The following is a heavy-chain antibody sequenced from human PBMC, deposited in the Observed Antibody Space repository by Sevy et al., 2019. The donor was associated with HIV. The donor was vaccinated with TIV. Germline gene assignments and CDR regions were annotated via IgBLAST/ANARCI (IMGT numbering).Heavy chain of an antibody. Sequence: SETLSLTCAVYSESFRRYYWNWIRQSPEKGLEWIGEINHSGTTNYNPSLKSRVTISVDPSRNQFSLKLNSVTAADTAVYYCASDSGTYTYYFDYWGQGTPDTVSS. D-gene: IGHD1-26*01. J-gene: IGHJ4*02. CDR2: INHSGTT. CDR1: SESFRRYY. CDR3: ASDSGTYTYYFDY. V-gene: IGHV4-34*01.